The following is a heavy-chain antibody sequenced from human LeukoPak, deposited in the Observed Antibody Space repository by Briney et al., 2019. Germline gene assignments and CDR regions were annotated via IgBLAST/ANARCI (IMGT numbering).Heavy chain of an antibody. CDR3: AKRVVVGSTPPKGWFGP. D-gene: IGHD2-15*01. J-gene: IGHJ5*02. CDR2: IYYSGST. V-gene: IGHV4-39*01. Sequence: PSETLSLTCTVSGGSVSSSSYYWGWIRQPPGKGLEWIGSIYYSGSTYYNPSLKSRVTISVDTSKNQFSLKLSSVTAADTAVYYCAKRVVVGSTPPKGWFGPWGQGTLVTVSS. CDR1: GGSVSSSSYY.